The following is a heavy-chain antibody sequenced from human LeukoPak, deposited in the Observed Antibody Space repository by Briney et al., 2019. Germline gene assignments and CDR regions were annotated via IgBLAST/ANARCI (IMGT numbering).Heavy chain of an antibody. Sequence: ESGPTLVNPTQTLTLACTFSGFSLSTSGMCVSWIRQPPGKALEWLARIDWDDDKYYSTSLKTRLTISKDTSKNQVVLTMTNMDPVDTATYYCARIYYDSSGYLDDYWGQGTLVTVSS. CDR3: ARIYYDSSGYLDDY. CDR1: GFSLSTSGMC. D-gene: IGHD3-22*01. V-gene: IGHV2-70*11. CDR2: IDWDDDK. J-gene: IGHJ4*02.